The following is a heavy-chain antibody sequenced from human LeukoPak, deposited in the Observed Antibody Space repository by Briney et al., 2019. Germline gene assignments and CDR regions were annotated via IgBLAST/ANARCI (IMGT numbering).Heavy chain of an antibody. Sequence: GGSLRLSCVASGITFSSYSMNWVRQAPGQGLEWVSYISSFSGTINYADSVKGRFTISRDNAKNSLYLQMNSLRAEDTAVYYCARDQGGVGYWGQGTLVTVSS. CDR3: ARDQGGVGY. J-gene: IGHJ4*02. D-gene: IGHD3-16*01. CDR2: ISSFSGTI. V-gene: IGHV3-48*01. CDR1: GITFSSYS.